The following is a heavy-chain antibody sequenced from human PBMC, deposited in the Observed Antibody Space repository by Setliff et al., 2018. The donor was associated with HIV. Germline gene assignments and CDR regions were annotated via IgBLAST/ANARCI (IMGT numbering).Heavy chain of an antibody. J-gene: IGHJ6*02. CDR1: GGSFSGYY. Sequence: LSLTCAVYGGSFSGYYWTWIRQPPGKGLEWIGEINHSGSTSYNPSFKSRVTISVDTSNNQFSLDLSSMTAADTAVYYCARVQEDTVTYREYYGMDVWGQGTTVTVSS. V-gene: IGHV4-34*01. D-gene: IGHD5-18*01. CDR2: INHSGST. CDR3: ARVQEDTVTYREYYGMDV.